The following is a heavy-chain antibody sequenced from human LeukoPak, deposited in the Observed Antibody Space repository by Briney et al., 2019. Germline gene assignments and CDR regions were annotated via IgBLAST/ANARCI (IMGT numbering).Heavy chain of an antibody. CDR1: GFTFSIYG. Sequence: GGTLRLSCAASGFTFSIYGMGWVRQAPGKGLEWVSSITSSSSYIYYADSVKGRFTISRDNAKNSLYLQMNSLRAEDTAVHYCARDLRMVRGVGGYWGQGTLVTVSS. CDR2: ITSSSSYI. V-gene: IGHV3-21*01. D-gene: IGHD3-10*01. CDR3: ARDLRMVRGVGGY. J-gene: IGHJ4*02.